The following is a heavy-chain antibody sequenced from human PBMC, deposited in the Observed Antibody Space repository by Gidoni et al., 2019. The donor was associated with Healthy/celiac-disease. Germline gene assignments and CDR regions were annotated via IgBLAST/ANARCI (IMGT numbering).Heavy chain of an antibody. J-gene: IGHJ4*02. D-gene: IGHD4-17*01. CDR2: INHSGST. CDR3: ARSASTVTTYGGYFDY. Sequence: QVQLQQWGAGLLKPSETLSLTCAVHGGSFSGYYWSWIRQPPGKGREWIGEINHSGSTNYNPSLKSRVTISVDTSKNQFSLKLSSVTAADTAVYYCARSASTVTTYGGYFDYWGQGTLVTVSS. V-gene: IGHV4-34*01. CDR1: GGSFSGYY.